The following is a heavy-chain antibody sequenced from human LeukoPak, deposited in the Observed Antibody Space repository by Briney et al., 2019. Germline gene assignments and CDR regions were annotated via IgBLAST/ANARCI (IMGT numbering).Heavy chain of an antibody. Sequence: PSETLSLTCTVYGGSISSYYWSWIRQPPGKGLEWIGYIYYSGSTNYNPSLKSRVTISVDTSKNQFSLKLSSVTAADTAVYYCARGSSGWYFDYWGQGTLVTVSS. J-gene: IGHJ4*02. CDR3: ARGSSGWYFDY. CDR1: GGSISSYY. CDR2: IYYSGST. D-gene: IGHD6-19*01. V-gene: IGHV4-59*01.